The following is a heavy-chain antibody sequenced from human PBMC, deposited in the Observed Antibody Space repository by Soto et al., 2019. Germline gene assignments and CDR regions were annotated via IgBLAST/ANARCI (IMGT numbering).Heavy chain of an antibody. J-gene: IGHJ4*02. CDR1: GGSISSYY. D-gene: IGHD5-18*01. V-gene: IGHV4-59*01. CDR2: IYYSGRT. CDR3: ARRYSYGYGYYFDY. Sequence: QVQLQESGPGLVKPSETLSLTCTVSGGSISSYYWSWIRQPPGKGLEWIGYIYYSGRTNYNPSLKSRVTISVDTSKNQFSLKLSSVTAADTAVYYCARRYSYGYGYYFDYWGQGTLVTVSS.